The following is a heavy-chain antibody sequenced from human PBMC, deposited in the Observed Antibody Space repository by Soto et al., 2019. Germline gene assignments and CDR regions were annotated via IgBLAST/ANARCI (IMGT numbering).Heavy chain of an antibody. CDR1: GYTFTSYG. CDR3: AARYCVSSSCPEFDY. Sequence: GASVKVSCKASGYTFTSYGISWVRQAPGQGLEWMGWISAYNGNTNYAQKLQGRVTMTRDTSTTTVYMELSTLKSEDTAVYYCAARYCVSSSCPEFDYWGQGTLVTVSS. J-gene: IGHJ4*02. D-gene: IGHD2-2*01. CDR2: ISAYNGNT. V-gene: IGHV1-18*01.